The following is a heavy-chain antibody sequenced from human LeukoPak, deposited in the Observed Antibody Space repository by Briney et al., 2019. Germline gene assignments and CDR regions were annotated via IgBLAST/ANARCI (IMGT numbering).Heavy chain of an antibody. CDR3: ASQDERITMVRGVIRFDY. Sequence: PSETLSLTCTVSGGSISSSSYYWGSIRQPPGKWLEWMGSIYYSGSTYYNPSLTSRVTISVDTSKNQFSLKLSSVTAADTAVYYCASQDERITMVRGVIRFDYWGQGTLVTVSS. D-gene: IGHD3-10*01. CDR1: GGSISSSSYY. CDR2: IYYSGST. V-gene: IGHV4-39*01. J-gene: IGHJ4*02.